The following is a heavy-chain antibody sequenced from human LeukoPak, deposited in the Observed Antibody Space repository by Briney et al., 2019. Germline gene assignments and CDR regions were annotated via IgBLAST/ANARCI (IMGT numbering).Heavy chain of an antibody. Sequence: KPGGSLRLSCAASGFTFSSYSMNWVCQAPGKGLEWVSSISSSSSYIYYADSVKGRFTISRDNAKNSLYLQMNSLRAEDTAVYYCARVRSPPHGYMDVWGKGTTVTVSS. J-gene: IGHJ6*03. V-gene: IGHV3-21*01. CDR1: GFTFSSYS. D-gene: IGHD3-3*01. CDR2: ISSSSSYI. CDR3: ARVRSPPHGYMDV.